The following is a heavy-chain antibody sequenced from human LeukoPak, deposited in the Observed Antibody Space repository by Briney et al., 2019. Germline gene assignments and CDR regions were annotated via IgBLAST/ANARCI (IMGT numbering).Heavy chain of an antibody. V-gene: IGHV4-34*01. J-gene: IGHJ6*03. Sequence: SETLSLTCAAYGGSFSGYYWSWIRQPPGRGLEWIGEINHSGSTNYNPSLKSRVTISVDTSKNQFSLKLSSVTAADTAVYYCARGGYSYGLLRSIQVSLDYYMDVWGKGTTVTVSS. CDR1: GGSFSGYY. CDR2: INHSGST. CDR3: ARGGYSYGLLRSIQVSLDYYMDV. D-gene: IGHD5-18*01.